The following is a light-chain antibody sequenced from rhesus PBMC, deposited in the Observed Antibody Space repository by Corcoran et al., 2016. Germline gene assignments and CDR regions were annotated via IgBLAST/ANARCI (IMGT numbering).Light chain of an antibody. CDR1: QGINNY. CDR2: YAS. CDR3: QQDNNSPLT. Sequence: DIQMTQSPSSLSASVGDRVTITCRASQGINNYFSWYQQKPGKAPKPLNYYASRLETGVPSRFSGGRSGTDYSLTISSLQPEDIATYYCQQDNNSPLTFGGGTKVELK. J-gene: IGKJ4*01. V-gene: IGKV1-66*01.